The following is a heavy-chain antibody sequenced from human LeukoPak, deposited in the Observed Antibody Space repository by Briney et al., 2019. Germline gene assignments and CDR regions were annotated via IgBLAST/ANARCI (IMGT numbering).Heavy chain of an antibody. CDR3: AGGYSGYVLDY. J-gene: IGHJ4*02. CDR2: ISYDGSNK. Sequence: GGSLRLSCAASGFTVSSNYMSWVRQAPGKGLEWVAVISYDGSNKYYADSVKGRFTISRDNSKNTLYLQMNSLRAEDTAVYYCAGGYSGYVLDYWGQGTLVTVSS. CDR1: GFTVSSNY. D-gene: IGHD5-12*01. V-gene: IGHV3-30-3*01.